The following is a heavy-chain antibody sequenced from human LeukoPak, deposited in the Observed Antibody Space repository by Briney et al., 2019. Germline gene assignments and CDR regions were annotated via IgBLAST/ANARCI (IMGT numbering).Heavy chain of an antibody. CDR3: ARSSWGYCSGGSCLLYYFDY. CDR1: GYSFTSYW. V-gene: IGHV5-51*01. Sequence: GESLQISCKGSGYSFTSYWIGWVRQMPGKGLEWMGIIYPGDSDTRYSPSFQGQVTISADKSISTAYLQWSSLKASDTAMYYCARSSWGYCSGGSCLLYYFDYWGQGTLVTVSS. D-gene: IGHD2-15*01. J-gene: IGHJ4*02. CDR2: IYPGDSDT.